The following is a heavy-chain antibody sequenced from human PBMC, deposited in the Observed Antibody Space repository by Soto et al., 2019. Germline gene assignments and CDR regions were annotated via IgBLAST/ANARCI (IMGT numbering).Heavy chain of an antibody. CDR3: ARGIEDSGSYYVDY. V-gene: IGHV1-18*01. CDR1: GYTFTSYG. D-gene: IGHD1-26*01. J-gene: IGHJ4*02. Sequence: ASVKVSCKASGYTFTSYGISWVRQAPGQGLEWMGWISAYNGNTNYAQKLQGRVTMTAGTSTSTAYMELRSLRSDDTAVYYCARGIEDSGSYYVDYWGQGTLVTVSA. CDR2: ISAYNGNT.